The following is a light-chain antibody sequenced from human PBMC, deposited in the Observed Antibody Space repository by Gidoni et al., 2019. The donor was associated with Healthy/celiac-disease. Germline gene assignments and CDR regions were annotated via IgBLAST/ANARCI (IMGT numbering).Light chain of an antibody. V-gene: IGKV3-20*01. CDR2: GAS. J-gene: IGKJ3*01. CDR3: QQYGSSPPIT. CDR1: QSVSSSY. Sequence: IVLTQSPGTLSLSPGERATLSCRASQSVSSSYLAWYQQKPGQATRLLIYGASSRATGIPDRLSGSGSGTDFTLTISRLEPEDFAVYYCQQYGSSPPITFGPGTKVDSK.